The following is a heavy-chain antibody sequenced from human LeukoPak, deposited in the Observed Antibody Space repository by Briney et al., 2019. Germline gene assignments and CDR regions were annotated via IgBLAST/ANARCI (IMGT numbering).Heavy chain of an antibody. CDR2: IRYDGSNK. Sequence: GGSLRLSCAASGFTFSSYGMHWVRQAPGKGLEWVAFIRYDGSNKYYADSVTGRFTISRDNSKNTLYLQMNSLRAEDTAVYYCAKDSFATVRGYYYYYMDVWGKGTTVTVSS. V-gene: IGHV3-30*02. CDR3: AKDSFATVRGYYYYYMDV. D-gene: IGHD4-11*01. CDR1: GFTFSSYG. J-gene: IGHJ6*03.